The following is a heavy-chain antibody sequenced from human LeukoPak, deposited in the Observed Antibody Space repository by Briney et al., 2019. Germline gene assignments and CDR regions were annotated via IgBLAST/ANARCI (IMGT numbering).Heavy chain of an antibody. CDR2: IYHSGST. CDR3: ARDHSSGYLN. V-gene: IGHV4-59*12. CDR1: GGSISSYY. D-gene: IGHD3-22*01. Sequence: SETLSLTCTVSGGSISSYYWSWIRQPPGKGLEWIGEIYHSGSTNYNPSLKSRVTISVDKSKNQFSLKLSSVTAADTAVYYCARDHSSGYLNWGQGTLVTVSS. J-gene: IGHJ4*02.